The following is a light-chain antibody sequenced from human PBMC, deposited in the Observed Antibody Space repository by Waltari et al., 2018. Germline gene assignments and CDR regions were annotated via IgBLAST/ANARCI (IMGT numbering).Light chain of an antibody. CDR2: GNN. CDR1: SLRTYY. V-gene: IGLV3-19*01. J-gene: IGLJ2*01. CDR3: DSWDSNGTHVL. Sequence: SSELTQDPAVSVALGQTVRITCQGDSLRTYYASWYQQKPGQAPVLVVYGNNNRPSGIPERFSGSSSGNTASLTITGAQVEDEADYYCDSWDSNGTHVLFGGGTRLTVL.